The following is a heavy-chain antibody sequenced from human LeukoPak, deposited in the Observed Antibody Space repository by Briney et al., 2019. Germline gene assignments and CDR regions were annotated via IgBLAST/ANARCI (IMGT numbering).Heavy chain of an antibody. V-gene: IGHV4-34*01. CDR3: ARGSRNYNNYEGADY. J-gene: IGHJ4*02. D-gene: IGHD4-11*01. Sequence: SETLSLTCAVYGGAFSGYYWSWIRQPPGKGLEWIGEINHSGDTKYNLSLKSRVGMSVDVSKDQFSLKLTSLTAADTAVYYCARGSRNYNNYEGADYWGQGTLVTVSS. CDR2: INHSGDT. CDR1: GGAFSGYY.